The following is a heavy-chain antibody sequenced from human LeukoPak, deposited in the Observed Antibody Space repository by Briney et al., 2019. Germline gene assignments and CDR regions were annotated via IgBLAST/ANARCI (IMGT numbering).Heavy chain of an antibody. V-gene: IGHV4-4*07. J-gene: IGHJ4*02. CDR1: GGSISRYY. Sequence: SETLSLTCTVSGGSISRYYWSWIRQPAGKGVEGIGRIYTSGSTNYNASLKSRVSMSVDTSKNQFSLTLSSVTAADTAVFYCARENSGSYREFDYWGQGTLVTVSS. D-gene: IGHD1-26*01. CDR3: ARENSGSYREFDY. CDR2: IYTSGST.